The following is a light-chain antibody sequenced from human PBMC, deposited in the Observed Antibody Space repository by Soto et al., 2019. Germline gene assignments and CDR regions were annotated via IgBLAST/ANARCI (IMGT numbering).Light chain of an antibody. CDR3: ETCDSNIHWV. J-gene: IGLJ3*02. CDR2: LEGSGSY. CDR1: SGHSSYI. V-gene: IGLV4-60*02. Sequence: QLVLTQSSSASASLGSSVNLTCTLSSGHSSYIIAWHQQQPGKAPRYLMKLEGSGSYNKGSGVPDRFSGSSSGADRYLIISNLQFEDEADYYCETCDSNIHWVFGGGTKLTVL.